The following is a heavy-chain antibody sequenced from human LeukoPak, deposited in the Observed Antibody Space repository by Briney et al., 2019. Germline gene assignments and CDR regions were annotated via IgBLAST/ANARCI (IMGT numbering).Heavy chain of an antibody. J-gene: IGHJ5*02. Sequence: ASVKVSCKASGYTFTGYYMHWVRQAPGQGLEWMGWINPNSGGTYYAQKFQGRVTMTRDTSISTAYMELSRLRSDDTAVYYWARERRRLVGFDPWGQGTLVTVSS. CDR1: GYTFTGYY. CDR2: INPNSGGT. V-gene: IGHV1-2*02. CDR3: ARERRRLVGFDP.